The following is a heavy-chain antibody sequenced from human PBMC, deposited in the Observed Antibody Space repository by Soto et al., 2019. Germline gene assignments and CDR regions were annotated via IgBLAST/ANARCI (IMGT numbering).Heavy chain of an antibody. D-gene: IGHD2-15*01. CDR3: ARVVDCSGDSCPRSVYYYYGMDV. CDR2: MNPNSGNT. Sequence: ASVKVSCKASGYTFTSYDINWVRQATGQGLEWMGWMNPNSGNTGYAQKFQGRVTMTRNISISTADMELSSLRSEDTAVYYCARVVDCSGDSCPRSVYYYYGMDVWGQGTTVTVSS. J-gene: IGHJ6*02. V-gene: IGHV1-8*01. CDR1: GYTFTSYD.